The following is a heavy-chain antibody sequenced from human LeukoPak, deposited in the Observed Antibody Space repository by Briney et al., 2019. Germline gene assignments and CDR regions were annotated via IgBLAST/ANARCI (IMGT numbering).Heavy chain of an antibody. V-gene: IGHV1-18*01. CDR3: ARRETNYYDSSGPRDDAFDI. CDR2: IGAYNGNT. D-gene: IGHD3-22*01. Sequence: ASVKVSCKASGYTFTSYGISWVRQAPGQGLEWVGWIGAYNGNTNYAQKLQGRVTMTTDTSTSTAYMELRSLRSDDTAVYYCARRETNYYDSSGPRDDAFDIWGQGTMVTVSS. CDR1: GYTFTSYG. J-gene: IGHJ3*02.